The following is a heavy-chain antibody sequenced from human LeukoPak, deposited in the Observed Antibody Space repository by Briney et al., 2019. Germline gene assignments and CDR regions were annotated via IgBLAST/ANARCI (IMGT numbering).Heavy chain of an antibody. V-gene: IGHV3-30*18. J-gene: IGHJ4*02. Sequence: GGSLRLSCAASGFTFSSYGMHWVRQTPGRGLEWVAATSYDGSNEYYADSVKGRFTVSRDNSRDTLYLQMNSLRPEDTAVYYCAKDHWTDSSGPHFDYWGQGTLVTVSS. CDR1: GFTFSSYG. CDR3: AKDHWTDSSGPHFDY. D-gene: IGHD3-22*01. CDR2: TSYDGSNE.